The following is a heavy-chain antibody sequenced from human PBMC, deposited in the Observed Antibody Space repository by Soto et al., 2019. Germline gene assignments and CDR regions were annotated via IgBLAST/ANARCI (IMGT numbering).Heavy chain of an antibody. Sequence: PGGSLRLSCAASGFTFSSYGMHWVRQAPGKGLEWVAVISYDGSNYYADSVKGRFTISRDNSKNTLYLQMNSLRAEDTAIYYCAKDSSCPADYRGQGTLVTVSS. J-gene: IGHJ4*02. CDR2: ISYDGSN. CDR3: AKDSSCPADY. CDR1: GFTFSSYG. V-gene: IGHV3-30*18.